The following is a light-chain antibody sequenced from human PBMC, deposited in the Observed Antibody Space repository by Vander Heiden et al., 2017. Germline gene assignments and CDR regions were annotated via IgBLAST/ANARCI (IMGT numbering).Light chain of an antibody. CDR3: QQYGTSLPYT. CDR1: QSVSSSY. J-gene: IGKJ2*01. CDR2: GAS. V-gene: IGKV3-20*01. Sequence: EIVLTQSPGTLSLSPGERATLSCRASQSVSSSYLAWYQQKPGQAPRLLIYGASSRATGIPDRFSGSGSGTDFTLTMRRLEPEDFAVYYCQQYGTSLPYTFGQ.